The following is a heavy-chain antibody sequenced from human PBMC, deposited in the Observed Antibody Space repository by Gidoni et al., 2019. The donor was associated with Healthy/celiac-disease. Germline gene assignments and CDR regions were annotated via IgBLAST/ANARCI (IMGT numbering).Heavy chain of an antibody. D-gene: IGHD1-26*01. CDR3: AKDVHLVGATDY. CDR1: GFTFSSYG. J-gene: IGHJ4*02. V-gene: IGHV3-30*18. CDR2: ISYDGSNK. Sequence: QVQLVDSGGGVVQPGRSLRLSCAASGFTFSSYGMHWVRQAPGKGLEWVAVISYDGSNKYYADSVKGRFTISRDNSKNTLYLQMNSLRAEDTAVYYCAKDVHLVGATDYWGQGTLVTVSS.